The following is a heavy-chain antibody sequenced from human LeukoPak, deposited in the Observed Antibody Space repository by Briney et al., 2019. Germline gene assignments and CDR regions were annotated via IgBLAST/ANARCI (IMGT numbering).Heavy chain of an antibody. CDR1: GFTFSDSA. CDR2: IRSRANSYVT. Sequence: HPGGSLRLSCAASGFTFSDSAVHWVRQASGKGLEWVGRIRSRANSYVTAYAASVKGRFIISRDDSKNTAYPQVNSLKTEDTAVYYCSTGQDGWGQGTLVIVSS. D-gene: IGHD5-24*01. J-gene: IGHJ4*02. CDR3: STGQDG. V-gene: IGHV3-73*01.